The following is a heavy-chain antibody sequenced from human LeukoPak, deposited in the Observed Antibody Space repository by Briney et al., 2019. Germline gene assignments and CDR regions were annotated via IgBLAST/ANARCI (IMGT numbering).Heavy chain of an antibody. D-gene: IGHD2-2*01. CDR1: GGSISSGDYY. CDR3: ARVSSLYYYGIDV. V-gene: IGHV4-30-4*01. J-gene: IGHJ6*02. Sequence: PSQTLSLTCTVSGGSISSGDYYWSWIRQPPGKGLEWIGYIYYSGSTYYNPSLKSRVTISVDTSKNQFSLKLSSVTAADTAVYYCARVSSLYYYGIDVWGQGTTVTVSS. CDR2: IYYSGST.